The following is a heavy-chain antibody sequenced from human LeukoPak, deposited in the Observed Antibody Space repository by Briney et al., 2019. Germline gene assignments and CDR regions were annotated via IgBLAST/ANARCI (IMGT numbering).Heavy chain of an antibody. J-gene: IGHJ4*02. CDR1: GFTFSSYS. V-gene: IGHV3-48*01. CDR2: ISSSSSTI. CDR3: ARDYDFWSGYPTYDH. Sequence: GGSLRLSCAASGFTFSSYSMNWVRQAPGKGLEWVSYISSSSSTIYYADSVKGRFTISRDNAKNSLYLQMNSLRAEDTAVYYCARDYDFWSGYPTYDHWGQGTLVTVSS. D-gene: IGHD3-3*01.